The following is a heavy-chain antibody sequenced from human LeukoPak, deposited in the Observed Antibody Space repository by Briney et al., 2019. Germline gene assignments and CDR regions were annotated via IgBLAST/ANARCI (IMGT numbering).Heavy chain of an antibody. CDR1: GYTFTGYY. D-gene: IGHD3-3*01. Sequence: GASVKVSCKASGYTFTGYYMHWVRQAPGQGLEWMGWINPNSGGTNSAQKFQGRVTMTRDTSIRKAYMELSRLRSDDTAVYYCARGEGISITIFGVVLDYWGQGTLVTVSS. J-gene: IGHJ4*02. CDR2: INPNSGGT. CDR3: ARGEGISITIFGVVLDY. V-gene: IGHV1-2*02.